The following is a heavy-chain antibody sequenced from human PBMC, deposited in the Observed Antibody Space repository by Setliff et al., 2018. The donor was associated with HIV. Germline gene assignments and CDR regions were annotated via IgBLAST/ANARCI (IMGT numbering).Heavy chain of an antibody. CDR2: IYYSGNT. CDR1: GGSITGYF. Sequence: SETLSLTCTVSGGSITGYFWRWIRQPPGKGLEWIGYIYYSGNTYYNPSLKSRITISLDTSKNQFSLKLSSVTAADTAVYYCARGIAAAGGYFDYWGPGTLVTVS. CDR3: ARGIAAAGGYFDY. J-gene: IGHJ4*02. D-gene: IGHD6-13*01. V-gene: IGHV4-59*06.